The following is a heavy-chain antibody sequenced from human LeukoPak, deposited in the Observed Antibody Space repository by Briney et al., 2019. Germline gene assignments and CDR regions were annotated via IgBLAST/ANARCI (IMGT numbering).Heavy chain of an antibody. D-gene: IGHD1-14*01. CDR2: IYYSGST. CDR3: ARSRNYYYYYAMDV. Sequence: SETLSLTCTVSGGSISSYYWSWIRQPPGKGLEWIGYIYYSGSTNYSPSLNSRVTISVDTSKNQFSLKLSSVTAADTAVYYCARSRNYYYYYAMDVWGQGTTVTVSS. J-gene: IGHJ6*02. V-gene: IGHV4-59*01. CDR1: GGSISSYY.